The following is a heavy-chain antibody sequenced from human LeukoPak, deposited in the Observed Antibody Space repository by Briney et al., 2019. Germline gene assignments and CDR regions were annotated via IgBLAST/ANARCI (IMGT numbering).Heavy chain of an antibody. D-gene: IGHD3-22*01. Sequence: PSETLSLTCAVYGGSFSGYYWSWIRQPPGKGLEWIGEINHSGSTNYNPSLKSRVTISVDKSKNQFSLKLSSVTAADTAVYYCARDQNYYDSSGYSCYFDYWGQGTLVTVSS. CDR2: INHSGST. J-gene: IGHJ4*02. CDR1: GGSFSGYY. CDR3: ARDQNYYDSSGYSCYFDY. V-gene: IGHV4-34*01.